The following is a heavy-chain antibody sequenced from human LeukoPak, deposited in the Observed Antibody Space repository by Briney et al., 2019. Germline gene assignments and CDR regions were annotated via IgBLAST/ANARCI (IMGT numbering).Heavy chain of an antibody. Sequence: GGSLRLSCAAFGVTFSNFGMHWVRQAPGKGLEWVAVISYDGSDKYYTDSVKGRFTISRDNYKNTLYLQMNSLRSEDTAVYYCAKDRGSSWFYFDDWGQGTLVTVSS. V-gene: IGHV3-30*18. D-gene: IGHD6-13*01. CDR1: GVTFSNFG. CDR3: AKDRGSSWFYFDD. J-gene: IGHJ4*02. CDR2: ISYDGSDK.